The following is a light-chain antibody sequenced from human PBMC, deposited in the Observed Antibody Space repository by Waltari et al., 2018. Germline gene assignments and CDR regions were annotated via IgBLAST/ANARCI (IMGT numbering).Light chain of an antibody. Sequence: QSALTQPRSVSGSPGQSVTISCTGTSSDVGGYDSVSWYQQHPGKAPKLMIYDVNKRPSGVPDRLSGSKSGNTAFLTISELQGEDEADYYCCSFAGSPPYGFGTGTKVTVL. J-gene: IGLJ1*01. V-gene: IGLV2-11*01. CDR1: SSDVGGYDS. CDR3: CSFAGSPPYG. CDR2: DVN.